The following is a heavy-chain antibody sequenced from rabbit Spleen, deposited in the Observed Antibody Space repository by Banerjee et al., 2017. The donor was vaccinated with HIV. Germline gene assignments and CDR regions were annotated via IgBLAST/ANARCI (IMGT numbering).Heavy chain of an antibody. CDR3: ARDIYSGNTYATRLDL. D-gene: IGHD6-1*01. J-gene: IGHJ3*01. CDR1: GFSFSSSYD. CDR2: IYNGAGST. Sequence: QSLEESGGDLVKPGASLTLTCTASGFSFSSSYDMCWVRQAPGKGLEWIACIYNGAGSTYYASWAKGRFTISKTSSTTVTLQMTSLTAADTATYFCARDIYSGNTYATRLDLWGQGTLVTVS. V-gene: IGHV1S40*01.